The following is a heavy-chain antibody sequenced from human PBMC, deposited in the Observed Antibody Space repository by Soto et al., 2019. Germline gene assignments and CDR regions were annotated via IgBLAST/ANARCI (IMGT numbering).Heavy chain of an antibody. D-gene: IGHD1-26*01. CDR3: ARTETRGYSPS. CDR1: GFSLSTSGMC. V-gene: IGHV2-70*11. CDR2: IDWDDAK. Sequence: PTLVNLTETLTLTCTFSGFSLSTSGMCVSWIRQPPGKALEWLGRIDWDDAKYYRTSLETRLTISKDTSKNQVVLIMTNMDPVDTATYYCARTETRGYSPSWGQGTMVTVSS. J-gene: IGHJ5*02.